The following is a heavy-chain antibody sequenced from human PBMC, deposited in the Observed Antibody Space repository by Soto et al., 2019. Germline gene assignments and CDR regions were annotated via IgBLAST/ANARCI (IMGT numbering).Heavy chain of an antibody. V-gene: IGHV3-33*01. CDR2: IWYDGSNK. D-gene: IGHD6-6*01. J-gene: IGHJ4*02. CDR1: GFTFSSYG. CDR3: ARAPYSSSPYYFDY. Sequence: GGSLRLSCAASGFTFSSYGMHWVRQAPGKGLEWVAVIWYDGSNKYYADSVKGRFTISRDNSKNTLYLQMNSLRAEDTAVYYCARAPYSSSPYYFDYWGQGTLVTVSS.